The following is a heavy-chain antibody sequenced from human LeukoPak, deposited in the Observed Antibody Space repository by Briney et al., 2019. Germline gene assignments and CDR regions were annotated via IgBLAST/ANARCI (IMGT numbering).Heavy chain of an antibody. J-gene: IGHJ4*02. Sequence: SETLSLTCTVSGGSISSGGYYWSWIRQPPGKGLEWIGYIYQSGSTYYTPSLESRVTISVDRSKNQFSLRLSSVTAADTAVYYCAKRVAAAGIFDYWGQGTLVTVSS. CDR1: GGSISSGGYY. V-gene: IGHV4-30-2*01. CDR3: AKRVAAAGIFDY. CDR2: IYQSGST. D-gene: IGHD6-13*01.